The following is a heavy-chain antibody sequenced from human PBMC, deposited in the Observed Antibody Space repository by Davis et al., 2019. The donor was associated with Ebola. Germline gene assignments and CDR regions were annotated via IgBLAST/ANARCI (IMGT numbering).Heavy chain of an antibody. CDR1: GYTFTGYY. J-gene: IGHJ3*02. Sequence: SVKVSCKASGYTFTGYYMHWVRQAPGQGLEWMGGIIPIFGTANYAQKFQGRVTITADESTSTAYMELSSLRSEDTAVYYCAREILTMIVVGKPPHAFDIWGQGTMVTVSS. CDR2: IIPIFGTA. CDR3: AREILTMIVVGKPPHAFDI. D-gene: IGHD3-22*01. V-gene: IGHV1-69*13.